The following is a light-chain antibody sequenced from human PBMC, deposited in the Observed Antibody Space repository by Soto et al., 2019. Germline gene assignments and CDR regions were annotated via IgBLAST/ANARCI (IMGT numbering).Light chain of an antibody. Sequence: EIVLTQSPATLSLSPGERATLSCRASQSVKTILVWYQQRRGQPPRRLIHDASHRAAGIPARFSGSGFGTDFTLTISSLEPEDAAVYYCQQRSNWPPITFGQGTRLEIK. CDR2: DAS. V-gene: IGKV3-11*01. J-gene: IGKJ5*01. CDR3: QQRSNWPPIT. CDR1: QSVKTI.